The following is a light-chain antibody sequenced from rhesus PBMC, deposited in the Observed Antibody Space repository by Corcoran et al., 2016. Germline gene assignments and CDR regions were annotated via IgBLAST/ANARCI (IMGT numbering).Light chain of an antibody. V-gene: IGKV3-10*01. J-gene: IGKJ2*01. CDR3: YQHSSGYS. CDR1: QSVSSY. Sequence: QVILTQSPATLSLSPGERATLSCRASQSVSSYLAWYPQKPGQAPRLLIYGASSRATGIPDRFSGRGSGTDFTLTISSLEPEDVGVYHCYQHSSGYSFGQGTKVEIK. CDR2: GAS.